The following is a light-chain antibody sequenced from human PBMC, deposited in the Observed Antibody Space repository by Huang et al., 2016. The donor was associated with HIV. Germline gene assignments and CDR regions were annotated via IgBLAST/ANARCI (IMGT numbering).Light chain of an antibody. CDR3: QQLSSFPLT. CDR1: QGIRTS. Sequence: IQLTQSPSPLSASVGDTVTITCRASQGIRTSLAWYQQQPGKAPYLLIFGASTLLGGVPSRFSGGVSGTEFTLTISNLQPEDFATYYCQQLSSFPLTFGGGTKVEI. V-gene: IGKV1-9*01. CDR2: GAS. J-gene: IGKJ4*01.